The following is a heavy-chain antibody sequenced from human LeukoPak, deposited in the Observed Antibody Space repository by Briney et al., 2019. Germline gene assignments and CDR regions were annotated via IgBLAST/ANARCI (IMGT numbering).Heavy chain of an antibody. J-gene: IGHJ4*02. D-gene: IGHD3-16*01. CDR3: ARDRNAYDTAYYY. CDR2: ISSSSITI. CDR1: GFTFSGYS. Sequence: PGGSLRLSCAASGFTFSGYSMNCVRQAPGKGLEWVSYISSSSITIYYADSVKGRFTISRDNGDNTLFLQMDSLRAEDTAVYYCARDRNAYDTAYYYWGQGTLVTVSS. V-gene: IGHV3-48*04.